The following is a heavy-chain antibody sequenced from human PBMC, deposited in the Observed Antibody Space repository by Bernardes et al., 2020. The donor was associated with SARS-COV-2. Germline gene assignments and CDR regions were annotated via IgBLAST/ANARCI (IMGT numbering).Heavy chain of an antibody. J-gene: IGHJ6*02. D-gene: IGHD2-8*01. V-gene: IGHV3-23*01. CDR1: GIPFSDFA. CDR2: ISGNSVMT. Sequence: GGSLRLSCIVSGIPFSDFAINWVRQAPGKGLEWVSAISGNSVMTSYAESVKGRFTITRDNSKNTVYVQMNSLEAEDTAVYYCAKGGPKFCKNGVCYGYYGMDAWGQGTTVTVSS. CDR3: AKGGPKFCKNGVCYGYYGMDA.